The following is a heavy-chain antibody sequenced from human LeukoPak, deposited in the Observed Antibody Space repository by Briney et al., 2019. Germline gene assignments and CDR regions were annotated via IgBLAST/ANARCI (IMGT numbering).Heavy chain of an antibody. CDR3: ARDIPYEVSFGGLTVMGSFVLDY. D-gene: IGHD3-16*02. J-gene: IGHJ4*02. CDR2: INPSGGNT. CDR1: GYIFTSFY. Sequence: ASVKVSCKASGYIFTSFYMHWVRQAPGQGLEWMGIINPSGGNTGYAQKFQGRVTMTRDTSTTTVYMELSGLRSEDTAVYYCARDIPYEVSFGGLTVMGSFVLDYWGQGTLVTVSS. V-gene: IGHV1-46*01.